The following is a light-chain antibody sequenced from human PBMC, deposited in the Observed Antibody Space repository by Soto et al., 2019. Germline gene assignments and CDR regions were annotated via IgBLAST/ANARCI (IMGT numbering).Light chain of an antibody. V-gene: IGLV1-40*01. CDR2: GNS. CDR1: SSNIGANYD. CDR3: QSYDNSLSGSWV. J-gene: IGLJ3*02. Sequence: QAVVTQPPSVSGAPGQRVTISCTGSSSNIGANYDVHWYQHFPGTAPKLLIHGNSNRPSGVPDRFSGSKSGTSASLAINGLQAEDEAHYYCQSYDNSLSGSWVFGGGTKLTVL.